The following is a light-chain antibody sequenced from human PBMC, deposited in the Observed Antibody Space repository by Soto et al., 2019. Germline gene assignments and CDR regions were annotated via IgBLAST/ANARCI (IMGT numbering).Light chain of an antibody. CDR1: QSVSSSY. CDR3: HHYGYSPA. V-gene: IGKV3-20*01. CDR2: DAS. Sequence: EIVLTQSPGTLSLSPGERATLSCRASQSVSSSYLAWYQQKPGQAPRLLIYDASSRATGIPDRFSGSGSGTDFTVTISRLEPDDFAVYDCHHYGYSPAFGGGTKVEIK. J-gene: IGKJ4*01.